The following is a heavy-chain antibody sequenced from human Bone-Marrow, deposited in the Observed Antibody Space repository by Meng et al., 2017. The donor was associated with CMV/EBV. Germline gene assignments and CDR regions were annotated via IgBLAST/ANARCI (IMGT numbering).Heavy chain of an antibody. CDR2: INANTGGT. Sequence: ASVKVSCKASGFTFMSAYYMHWVRQAPGQGLEWMGWINANTGGTNYAQKFQGRVTLTRGTSLSTAYMELSSLRFDDAAVYYCARSMAASIPSDFCGQGTDVTASS. J-gene: IGHJ4*02. D-gene: IGHD6-13*01. CDR1: GFTFMSAYY. V-gene: IGHV1-2*02. CDR3: ARSMAASIPSDF.